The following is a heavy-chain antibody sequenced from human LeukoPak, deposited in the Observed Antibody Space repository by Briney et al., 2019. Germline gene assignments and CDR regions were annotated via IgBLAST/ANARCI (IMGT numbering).Heavy chain of an antibody. CDR1: GFTVSTNY. Sequence: GGSLRLSCVASGFTVSTNYMSWVRQAPGKGLEWVSVIYRGGSTYYADSVKGRFTISRDNSKNTLYLQMNSLRAEDTAVYYCARDTGSMAARFFDNWGQGTLVTVSS. V-gene: IGHV3-53*01. D-gene: IGHD2-8*02. J-gene: IGHJ4*02. CDR2: IYRGGST. CDR3: ARDTGSMAARFFDN.